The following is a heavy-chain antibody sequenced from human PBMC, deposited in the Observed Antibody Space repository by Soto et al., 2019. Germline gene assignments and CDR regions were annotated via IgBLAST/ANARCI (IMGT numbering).Heavy chain of an antibody. CDR2: SSSSGGYT. D-gene: IGHD3-16*01. V-gene: IGHV3-11*06. CDR3: ARSSGSRQVFTFDYGLDV. J-gene: IGHJ6*02. Sequence: PGGSLRLSCAASGFSVGDHYMTWIRQAPGKGLEWLSYSSSSGGYTNYADSLKGRFTISRDNAKNSLYLQMDSLRAEDTAVYFCARSSGSRQVFTFDYGLDVWGQGTTVTVSS. CDR1: GFSVGDHY.